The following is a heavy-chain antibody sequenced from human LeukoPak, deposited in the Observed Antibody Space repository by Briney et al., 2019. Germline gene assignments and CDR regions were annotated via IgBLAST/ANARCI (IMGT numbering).Heavy chain of an antibody. J-gene: IGHJ4*02. CDR1: GFTFSSYA. V-gene: IGHV3-23*01. CDR3: AKVSIRIAARPGDY. D-gene: IGHD6-6*01. CDR2: ISGSGGST. Sequence: GGSLRLSCAASGFTFSSYAMSWVRQAPGKGLEWVSAISGSGGSTYYADSVKGRFTISRDNSKNTLYLQMNSLRAEDAAVYYCAKVSIRIAARPGDYWGQGTLVTVSS.